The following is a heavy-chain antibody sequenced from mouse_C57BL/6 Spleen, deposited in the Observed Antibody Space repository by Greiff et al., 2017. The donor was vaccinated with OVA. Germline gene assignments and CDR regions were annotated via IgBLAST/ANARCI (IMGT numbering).Heavy chain of an antibody. V-gene: IGHV1-69*01. CDR1: GYTFTSYW. CDR3: AAGWLLRGFDY. CDR2: IDPSDSYT. J-gene: IGHJ2*01. D-gene: IGHD2-3*01. Sequence: QVQLQQSGAELVMPGASVKLSCKASGYTFTSYWMHWVKQRPGQGLEWIGEIDPSDSYTNYNQKFKGKSTLTVDKSSSTAYMQLSSLTSEDSAVYYCAAGWLLRGFDYWGQGTTLTVSS.